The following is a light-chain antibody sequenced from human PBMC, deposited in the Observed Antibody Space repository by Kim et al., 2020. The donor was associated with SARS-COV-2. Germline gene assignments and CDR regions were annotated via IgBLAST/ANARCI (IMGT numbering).Light chain of an antibody. CDR3: CSYAGRYTWV. V-gene: IGLV2-11*01. CDR1: SSDVSGYTY. Sequence: QSALTQPRSVSGSPGQSVTISCTGISSDVSGYTYVSWYQHHPGKAPKLMIYDVTKRPSGVPDRFSGSKSGNTASLTISGLQADDVADYYCCSYAGRYTWVFGGGTKLTVL. CDR2: DVT. J-gene: IGLJ3*02.